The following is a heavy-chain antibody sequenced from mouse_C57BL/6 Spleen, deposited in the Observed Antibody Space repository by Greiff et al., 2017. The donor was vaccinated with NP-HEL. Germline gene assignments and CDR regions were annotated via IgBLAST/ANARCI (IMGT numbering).Heavy chain of an antibody. J-gene: IGHJ2*01. D-gene: IGHD1-1*01. CDR1: GYTFTDYE. Sequence: QVQLKESGAELVRPGASVTLSCKASGYTFTDYEMHWVKQTPVHGLEWIGAIDPETGGTAYNQKFKGKAILTADKSSSTAYMELRSLTSEDSAVYYCTYYYGRGYFDYWGQGTTLTVSS. CDR3: TYYYGRGYFDY. CDR2: IDPETGGT. V-gene: IGHV1-15*01.